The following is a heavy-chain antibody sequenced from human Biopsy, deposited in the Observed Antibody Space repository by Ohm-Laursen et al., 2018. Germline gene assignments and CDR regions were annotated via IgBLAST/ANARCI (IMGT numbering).Heavy chain of an antibody. CDR3: AADINVWNVNY. D-gene: IGHD1-1*01. V-gene: IGHV1-24*01. CDR1: GCTLTELS. J-gene: IGHJ4*02. CDR2: FAPENGKT. Sequence: SVKVSCKVSGCTLTELSMHWVRQAPGRGLEWMGGFAPENGKTNYAQKFQGRVTMTEDTSTDTAYMELSSLRSEDTAVYYCAADINVWNVNYWGQGTQVTVSS.